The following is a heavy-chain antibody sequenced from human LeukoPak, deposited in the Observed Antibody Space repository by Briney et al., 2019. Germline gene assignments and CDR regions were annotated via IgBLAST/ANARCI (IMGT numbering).Heavy chain of an antibody. Sequence: SETLSLTCTVSGGSISSYYWSWIRQSPGKGLEWIGYIYYTGNTNYNPSLKSRVTISVDTSKNQFSLKVNSVTAADTAVYYCARRSSGGWRYFDFWGQGTLVTVSS. J-gene: IGHJ4*02. CDR2: IYYTGNT. CDR3: ARRSSGGWRYFDF. V-gene: IGHV4-59*08. D-gene: IGHD6-25*01. CDR1: GGSISSYY.